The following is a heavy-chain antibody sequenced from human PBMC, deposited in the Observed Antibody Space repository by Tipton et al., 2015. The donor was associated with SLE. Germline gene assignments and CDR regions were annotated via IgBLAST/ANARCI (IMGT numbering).Heavy chain of an antibody. J-gene: IGHJ5*02. V-gene: IGHV4-59*12. D-gene: IGHD3-22*01. CDR2: IYYSGTT. CDR3: ATMIGGRGRFDP. Sequence: TLSLTCTVSGGSISSYYWSWIRQPPGKGLEWIGYIYYSGTTSYNPSLRSRVTISVDTSENHFSLKLSSVTAADTAVYYCATMIGGRGRFDPWGQGTLVTVSS. CDR1: GGSISSYY.